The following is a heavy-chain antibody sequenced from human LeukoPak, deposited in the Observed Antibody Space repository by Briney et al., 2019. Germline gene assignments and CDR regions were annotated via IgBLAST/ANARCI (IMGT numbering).Heavy chain of an antibody. CDR2: INWNSGSI. V-gene: IGHV3-9*03. D-gene: IGHD1-26*01. Sequence: GGSLRLSCAASGFTFGDYAMHWVRQALGKGLEWVSGINWNSGSIGYADSVKGRFTISRDNAKNSLYLQMSSLRADDMALYYCAKGRGGSYNNPFDYLGQGTLVTVSS. CDR1: GFTFGDYA. CDR3: AKGRGGSYNNPFDY. J-gene: IGHJ4*02.